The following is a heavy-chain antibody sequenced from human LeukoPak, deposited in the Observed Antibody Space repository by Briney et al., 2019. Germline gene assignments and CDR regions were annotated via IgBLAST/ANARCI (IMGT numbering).Heavy chain of an antibody. Sequence: SETLSLTCAVYGGSFSGYYWSWIRQPPGKGLEWIGEINHSGSTNYNPSLKSRVTISADTSKNQFSLKLSSVTAADTAVYYCARGFPRWSYHRHMKDWAFDIWGQGTMVTVSS. CDR1: GGSFSGYY. V-gene: IGHV4-34*01. D-gene: IGHD3-10*01. J-gene: IGHJ3*02. CDR2: INHSGST. CDR3: ARGFPRWSYHRHMKDWAFDI.